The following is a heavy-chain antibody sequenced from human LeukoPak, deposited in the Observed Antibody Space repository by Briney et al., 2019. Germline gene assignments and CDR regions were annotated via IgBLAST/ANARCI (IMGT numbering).Heavy chain of an antibody. V-gene: IGHV3-23*01. D-gene: IGHD6-13*01. CDR1: GFTFSSYA. CDR2: ISGSGGTT. J-gene: IGHJ4*02. CDR3: AKVRSNLDYSSSWYDFDY. Sequence: PGGSLRLSCAASGFTFSSYAMSWVRQAPGKGLEWVSAISGSGGTTYYADSVKGQFTISRDNSKNMLYLQVNSLRAEDTAVYYCAKVRSNLDYSSSWYDFDYWGQGTLVTVSS.